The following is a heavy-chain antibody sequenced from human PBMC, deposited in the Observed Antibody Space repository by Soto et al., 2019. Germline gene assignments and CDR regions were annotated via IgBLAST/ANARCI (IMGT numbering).Heavy chain of an antibody. CDR1: GYSFANYW. V-gene: IGHV5-51*01. D-gene: IGHD4-17*01. Sequence: GESLKISCEASGYSFANYWIGWVRQMPGKGLEWMGIIYPGDSDTRYSPSFLGQVTISADKSISTAYLQWNSLKASDTAMYFCARPYGDPYWGQGTLVTVSS. CDR2: IYPGDSDT. J-gene: IGHJ4*02. CDR3: ARPYGDPY.